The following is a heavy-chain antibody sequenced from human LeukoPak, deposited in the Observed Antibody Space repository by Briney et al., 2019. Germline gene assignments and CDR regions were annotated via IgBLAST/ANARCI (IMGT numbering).Heavy chain of an antibody. V-gene: IGHV3-30*01. CDR1: GFTFSSYA. CDR3: AREPHSSGSYYAFDY. CDR2: ISYGGNNK. D-gene: IGHD1-26*01. J-gene: IGHJ4*02. Sequence: GKSLRLSCAASGFTFSSYAVNWVRQAPGKGLEWVAVISYGGNNKYYADSVKGRLTISRDNSKNTLYLQMNSLRAEDTAVYFCAREPHSSGSYYAFDYWGQGALVTVSS.